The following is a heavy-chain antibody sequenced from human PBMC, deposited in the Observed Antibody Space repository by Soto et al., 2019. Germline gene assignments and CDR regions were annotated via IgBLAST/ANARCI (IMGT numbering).Heavy chain of an antibody. V-gene: IGHV4-59*01. CDR2: IYYSGST. Sequence: SETLSLTCTVSGGSISSYYWSWIRQPPGKGLEWIGYIYYSGSTNYNPSLKSRVTISVDTSKNQFSLKLSSVTAADTAVYYCARGRYSGYVAPFDPWGQGTLVTVSS. D-gene: IGHD5-12*01. CDR1: GGSISSYY. J-gene: IGHJ5*02. CDR3: ARGRYSGYVAPFDP.